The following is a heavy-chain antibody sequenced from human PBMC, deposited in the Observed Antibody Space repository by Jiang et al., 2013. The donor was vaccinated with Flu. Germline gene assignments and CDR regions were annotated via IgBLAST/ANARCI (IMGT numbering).Heavy chain of an antibody. J-gene: IGHJ4*02. CDR2: IYYSGST. CDR3: ARSTDVVAAAGPYFDY. CDR1: GGSISSYY. V-gene: IGHV4-59*01. D-gene: IGHD6-13*01. Sequence: GPGLVKPSETLSLTCTVSGGSISSYYWSWIRQPPGKGLEWIGYIYYSGSTNYNPSLKSRVTISVDTSKNQFSLKLSSVTAADTAVYYCARSTDVVAAAGPYFDYWGQGTLVTVSS.